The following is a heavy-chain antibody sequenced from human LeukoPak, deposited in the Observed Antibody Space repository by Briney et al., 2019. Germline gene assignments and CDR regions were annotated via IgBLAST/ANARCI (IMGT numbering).Heavy chain of an antibody. J-gene: IGHJ6*03. D-gene: IGHD3-3*01. CDR2: ISGSGGST. CDR3: AKGGRGFQGSGYYPFASNYYYYMHV. CDR1: GFTFSSYA. Sequence: SGGSLRLSCAASGFTFSSYAMSSVRQAPGKGLEWVSAISGSGGSTYYADSVKGRFTISRDNSKNTLYLQMNSLRAENTAVYYCAKGGRGFQGSGYYPFASNYYYYMHVWGKGTTVTVSS. V-gene: IGHV3-23*01.